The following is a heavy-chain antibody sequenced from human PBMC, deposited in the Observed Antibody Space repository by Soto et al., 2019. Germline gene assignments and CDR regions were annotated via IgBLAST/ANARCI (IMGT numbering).Heavy chain of an antibody. CDR2: TYYRSKWYN. CDR1: GDSVSSNSAA. J-gene: IGHJ6*03. Sequence: SQTLSLTCAISGDSVSSNSAAWNWIRQSPSRGLEWLGRTYYRSKWYNDYAVSVKSRITINPDTSKNQFSLQLNSVTPEDTAVYYYERATTKYDGFWCFYYSGYSYYYMDVWDEGTTVTVSS. D-gene: IGHD3-3*01. V-gene: IGHV6-1*01. CDR3: ERATTKYDGFWCFYYSGYSYYYMDV.